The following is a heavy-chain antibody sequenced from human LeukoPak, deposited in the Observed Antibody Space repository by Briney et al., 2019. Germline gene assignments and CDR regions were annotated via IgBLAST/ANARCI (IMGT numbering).Heavy chain of an antibody. CDR1: GYIFTSYG. D-gene: IGHD3-22*01. J-gene: IGHJ4*02. CDR3: ARGGWCYYESSGYYLIDN. Sequence: ASVKVSCKASGYIFTSYGISWVRQAPGQGLEWMGWISGYNGNTKYAQKFQARVTLTTDTSTSTAYMELWSLRSDDTALYYCARGGWCYYESSGYYLIDNWGQGTLVTVSS. CDR2: ISGYNGNT. V-gene: IGHV1-18*01.